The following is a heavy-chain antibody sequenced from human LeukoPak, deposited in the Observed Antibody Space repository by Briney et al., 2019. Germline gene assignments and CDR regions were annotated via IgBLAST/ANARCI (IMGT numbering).Heavy chain of an antibody. J-gene: IGHJ4*02. CDR2: ISGSGGST. D-gene: IGHD3-10*01. CDR3: ASSTLWFGELFRDY. CDR1: GFTFSSYA. Sequence: GGSLRLSCAASGFTFSSYAMSWARQAPGKGLEWVSAISGSGGSTYYADSVKGRFTISRDNSKNTLYLQMNSLRAEDTAVYYCASSTLWFGELFRDYWGQGSLVTVSS. V-gene: IGHV3-23*01.